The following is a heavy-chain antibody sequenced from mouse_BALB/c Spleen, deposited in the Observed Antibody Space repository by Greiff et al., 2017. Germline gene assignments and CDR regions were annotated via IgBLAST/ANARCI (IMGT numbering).Heavy chain of an antibody. CDR3: ARGVWLRCVMDY. CDR2: IWAGGST. J-gene: IGHJ4*01. Sequence: QVQLKESGPGLVAPSQSLSITCTVSGFSLTSYGVHWVRQPPGKGLEWLGVIWAGGSTNYNSDLMPRLSISKDNSKCQVFLKMNSLQTDDTAMYYCARGVWLRCVMDYGGQGTSVTVSS. CDR1: GFSLTSYG. D-gene: IGHD2-2*01. V-gene: IGHV2-9*02.